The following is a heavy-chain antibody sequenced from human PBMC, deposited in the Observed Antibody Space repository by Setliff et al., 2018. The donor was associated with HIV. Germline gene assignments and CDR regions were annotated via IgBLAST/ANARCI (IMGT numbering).Heavy chain of an antibody. V-gene: IGHV4-59*11. CDR3: ASEVITGEYFDY. CDR2: IYYSGST. Sequence: SETLSLTCTVSGGSISSHYWSWIRQPPGKGLEWIGYIYYSGSTNYNPSLKSRVTISVDTSKNQFSLKLSSVTAADTAVYYCASEVITGEYFDYWGQGTLVTVSS. D-gene: IGHD7-27*01. CDR1: GGSISSHY. J-gene: IGHJ4*02.